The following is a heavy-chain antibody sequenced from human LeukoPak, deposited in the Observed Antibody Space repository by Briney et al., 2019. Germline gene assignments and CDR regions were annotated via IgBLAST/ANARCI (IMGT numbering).Heavy chain of an antibody. CDR1: GGSISSSSYY. CDR2: IYYSGST. Sequence: PSETLSLTCTVSGGSISSSSYYWGWIRQPPGKGLEWIRSIYYSGSTYYNPSLKSRVTISVDTSKNQFSLKLSSVTAADTAVYYCAIRGGYSYGPPGGVFDYWGQGTLVTVSS. CDR3: AIRGGYSYGPPGGVFDY. D-gene: IGHD5-18*01. J-gene: IGHJ4*02. V-gene: IGHV4-39*01.